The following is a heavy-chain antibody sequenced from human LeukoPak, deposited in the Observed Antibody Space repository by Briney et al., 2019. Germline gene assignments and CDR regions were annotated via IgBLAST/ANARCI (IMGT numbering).Heavy chain of an antibody. Sequence: GGSLRLSCATSGFTFSTHAMSWVRQAPGKGLEWVSVISWNSVNIGYADSVKGRFTISRDNAESSLYLQMDSLRPEDTALYYCAKDRYCGRTSCSGGLDSWGRGTLVTVSS. V-gene: IGHV3-9*01. CDR1: GFTFSTHA. D-gene: IGHD2-2*01. CDR2: ISWNSVNI. J-gene: IGHJ4*02. CDR3: AKDRYCGRTSCSGGLDS.